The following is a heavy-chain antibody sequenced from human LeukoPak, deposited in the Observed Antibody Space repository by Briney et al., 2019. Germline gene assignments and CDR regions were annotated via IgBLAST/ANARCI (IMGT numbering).Heavy chain of an antibody. D-gene: IGHD7-27*01. Sequence: GGSLRLSCAASGFTFNTYAMHWVRQAPGKGLEWVAVVSYDGSNKYYADSVQGRFTVSRDNSKNTLFLQMNTLRAEDTAVYYCARDNNWGSTHYWGQGTLVTVSS. J-gene: IGHJ4*02. CDR2: VSYDGSNK. V-gene: IGHV3-30-3*01. CDR3: ARDNNWGSTHY. CDR1: GFTFNTYA.